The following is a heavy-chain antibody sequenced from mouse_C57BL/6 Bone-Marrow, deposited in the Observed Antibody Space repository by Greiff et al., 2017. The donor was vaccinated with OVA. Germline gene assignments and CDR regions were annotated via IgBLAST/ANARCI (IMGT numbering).Heavy chain of an antibody. CDR3: ARWDYDGSSVFDY. D-gene: IGHD1-1*01. V-gene: IGHV1-81*01. CDR2: IYPRSGNT. Sequence: QVQLKQSGAELARPGASVKLSCKASGYTFTSYGISWVKQRTGQGLEWIGEIYPRSGNTYYNEKFKGKATLTADKSSSTAYMELRSLTSEDAAVYFCARWDYDGSSVFDYWGQGTTLTVSS. CDR1: GYTFTSYG. J-gene: IGHJ2*01.